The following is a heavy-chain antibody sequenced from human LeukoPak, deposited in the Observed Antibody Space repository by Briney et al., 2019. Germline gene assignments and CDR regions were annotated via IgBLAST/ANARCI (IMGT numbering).Heavy chain of an antibody. Sequence: ASVKVSCKASGGTFSSYAISWVRQAPGQGLEWMGGIIPIFGTANYAQEFQGRVTITADKSTSTAYMELSSLGSGDTAIYYCARDWGRDGFSYYMDVWGKGTTVTVSS. CDR2: IIPIFGTA. D-gene: IGHD5-24*01. CDR3: ARDWGRDGFSYYMDV. V-gene: IGHV1-69*06. J-gene: IGHJ6*03. CDR1: GGTFSSYA.